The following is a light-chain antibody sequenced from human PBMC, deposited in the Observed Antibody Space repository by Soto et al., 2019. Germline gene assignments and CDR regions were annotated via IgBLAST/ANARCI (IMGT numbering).Light chain of an antibody. CDR1: SNDVGGYNY. V-gene: IGLV2-14*01. CDR3: SSYTRSVTVL. J-gene: IGLJ2*01. Sequence: QAALTQPASVSGSPGQSITISCTGTSNDVGGYNYVSWYQQHPGKAPKLMIYDVTNRPSGVSNRFSGSKSGHTASLTISGLQAEDEAEYYCSSYTRSVTVLFGGGTKLPVL. CDR2: DVT.